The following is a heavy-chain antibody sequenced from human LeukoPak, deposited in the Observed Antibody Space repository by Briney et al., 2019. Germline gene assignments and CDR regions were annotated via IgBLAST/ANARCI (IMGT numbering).Heavy chain of an antibody. CDR3: ATDQQSVRGVIDY. V-gene: IGHV3-33*01. Sequence: PGRSLRLSCAASGFTFSSYGMHRVRQGPGKGLEWVAVIWYDGSNKYYADSVKGRFTISRDNSKNTLYLQMNSLTAAHTAMYYCATDQQSVRGVIDYWGQGTLVTVSS. D-gene: IGHD3-10*01. CDR1: GFTFSSYG. CDR2: IWYDGSNK. J-gene: IGHJ4*02.